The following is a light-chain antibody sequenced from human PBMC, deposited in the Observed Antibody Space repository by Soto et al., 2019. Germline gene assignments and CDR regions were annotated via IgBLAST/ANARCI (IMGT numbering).Light chain of an antibody. Sequence: EIVMTQSPATLSVSPGERATLSCRASQSVSNNLAWYQQKPGQAPRLLIYFASTRATGIPARFSGSGSGTEFTLTISSLQSEDFALYYCQQYNNWPLTFGGGTKVET. V-gene: IGKV3-15*01. CDR2: FAS. CDR3: QQYNNWPLT. J-gene: IGKJ4*01. CDR1: QSVSNN.